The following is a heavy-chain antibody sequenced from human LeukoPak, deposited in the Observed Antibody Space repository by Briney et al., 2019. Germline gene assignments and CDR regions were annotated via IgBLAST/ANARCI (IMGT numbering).Heavy chain of an antibody. D-gene: IGHD3-3*01. CDR2: ISYDGSNK. J-gene: IGHJ4*02. CDR3: AKPSVGGYDFWRGYYFDY. V-gene: IGHV3-30*18. CDR1: GFTFSSYG. Sequence: HPGGSLRLSCAASGFTFSSYGMHWVRQAPGKGLEWVAVISYDGSNKYYADSVKGRFTISRDNSKNTLYLQMNSLRAEDTAVYYCAKPSVGGYDFWRGYYFDYWGQGTLVTVSS.